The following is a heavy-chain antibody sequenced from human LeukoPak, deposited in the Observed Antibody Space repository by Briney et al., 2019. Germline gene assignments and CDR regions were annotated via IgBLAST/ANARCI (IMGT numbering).Heavy chain of an antibody. V-gene: IGHV3-23*01. CDR3: AKVHRSLVPTDYFFDY. Sequence: GGSLRLSCAASGFTFSSYAMSWVRQAPGKVLEWVSDMGGGGGSKNYADSVKGRFTISRDNSKNTLYLQMNSLRAEDTAVYYCAKVHRSLVPTDYFFDYWGQGTLVTVSS. CDR1: GFTFSSYA. J-gene: IGHJ4*02. D-gene: IGHD4-17*01. CDR2: MGGGGGSK.